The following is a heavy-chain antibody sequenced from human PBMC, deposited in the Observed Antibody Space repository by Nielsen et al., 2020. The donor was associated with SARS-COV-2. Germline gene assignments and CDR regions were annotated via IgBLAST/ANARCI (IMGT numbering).Heavy chain of an antibody. V-gene: IGHV3-30*03. J-gene: IGHJ4*02. CDR3: ATWGAVAGTGFDY. D-gene: IGHD6-19*01. CDR1: GFTFSSYG. CDR2: ISYDGSNK. Sequence: GGSLRLSCAASGFTFSSYGMHWVRQAPGKGLEWVAVISYDGSNKYYADSVKGRFTISRDNSKNTLYLQMNSLRAEDTAVYYCATWGAVAGTGFDYWGQGTLVTVSS.